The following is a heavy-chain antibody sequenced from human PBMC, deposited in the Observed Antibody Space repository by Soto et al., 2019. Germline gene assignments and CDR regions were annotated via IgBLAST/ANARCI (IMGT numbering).Heavy chain of an antibody. CDR2: IYHSGST. CDR3: ARDSDIVATIGSNWFDP. CDR1: GYSVSSGYY. V-gene: IGHV4-38-2*02. D-gene: IGHD5-12*01. Sequence: KSSEALSLTSAASGYSVSSGYYWGWIWPGPGRGLEWIGSIYHSGSTYYNPSLKSRVTISVDTSKNQFSLKLSSVTAADTAVYYCARDSDIVATIGSNWFDPWGQGTLVTVSS. J-gene: IGHJ5*02.